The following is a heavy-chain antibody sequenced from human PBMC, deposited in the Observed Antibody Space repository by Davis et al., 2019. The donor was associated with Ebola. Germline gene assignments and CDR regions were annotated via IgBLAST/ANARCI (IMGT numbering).Heavy chain of an antibody. Sequence: PSETLSLTCAVYGGSFGGYYWSWIRQPPGKGLEWIGEINHSGSTNYNPSLKSRVTISVDTSKNQFSLKLSSVTAADTAVYYCARGSMVYAIYYYGMDVWGKGTTVTVSS. J-gene: IGHJ6*04. CDR2: INHSGST. V-gene: IGHV4-34*01. D-gene: IGHD2-8*01. CDR3: ARGSMVYAIYYYGMDV. CDR1: GGSFGGYY.